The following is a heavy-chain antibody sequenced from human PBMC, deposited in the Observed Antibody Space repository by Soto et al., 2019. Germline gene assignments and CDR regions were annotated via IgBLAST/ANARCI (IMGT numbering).Heavy chain of an antibody. CDR2: ISAYNGNT. D-gene: IGHD1-7*01. CDR3: ARDGLTGTTYYYGMDV. V-gene: IGHV1-18*01. CDR1: GYTFTSYG. J-gene: IGHJ6*02. Sequence: SCNASGYTFTSYGISWVRQAPGQGLEWMGWISAYNGNTNYAQKLQGRVTMTTDTSTSTAYMELRSLRSDDTAVYYCARDGLTGTTYYYGMDVWGQGTTVTVSS.